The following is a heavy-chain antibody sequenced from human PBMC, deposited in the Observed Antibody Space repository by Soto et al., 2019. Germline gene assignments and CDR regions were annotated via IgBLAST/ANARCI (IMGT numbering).Heavy chain of an antibody. CDR3: ARHEPSGWDDY. Sequence: SETLSLTCTVSGGSVSSSSYYWGWIRQPPGKGLEGIGSIYYSGSTYYNPSLKGRVTISVDTSKNQFSLKLSSVTAADTAVYYCARHEPSGWDDYWGQGTLVT. V-gene: IGHV4-39*01. CDR1: GGSVSSSSYY. J-gene: IGHJ4*02. D-gene: IGHD6-19*01. CDR2: IYYSGST.